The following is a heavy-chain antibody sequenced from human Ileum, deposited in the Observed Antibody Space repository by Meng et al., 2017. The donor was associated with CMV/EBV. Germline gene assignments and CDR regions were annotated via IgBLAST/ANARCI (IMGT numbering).Heavy chain of an antibody. J-gene: IGHJ4*02. CDR1: AYTFTNYW. Sequence: GESLKISCKTSAYTFTNYWIGWVRQMPGKGLEWMGIIFPGYSDTRYSPSLQGQVTISADKSISTAYLQWSSLKASDTAMYYCAISSGEAFDYWGQGTLVTVSS. CDR2: IFPGYSDT. V-gene: IGHV5-51*01. CDR3: AISSGEAFDY. D-gene: IGHD7-27*01.